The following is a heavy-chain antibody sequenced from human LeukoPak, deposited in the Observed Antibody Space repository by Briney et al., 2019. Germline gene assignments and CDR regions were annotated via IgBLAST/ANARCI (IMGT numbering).Heavy chain of an antibody. J-gene: IGHJ5*02. CDR2: INHSGST. CDR1: GGSFSGYY. D-gene: IGHD6-13*01. CDR3: ARGRDRGYSSSWLEP. Sequence: PSEALSLTCAVYGGSFSGYYWSWIRQPPGKGLEWIGEINHSGSTNYNPPLKSRVTISVDTSKNQFSLKLSSVTAADTAVYYCARGRDRGYSSSWLEPWGQGTLVTVSS. V-gene: IGHV4-34*01.